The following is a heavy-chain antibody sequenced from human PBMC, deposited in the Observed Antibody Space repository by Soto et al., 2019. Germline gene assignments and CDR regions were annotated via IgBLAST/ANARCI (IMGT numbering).Heavy chain of an antibody. CDR3: AKDRYDVGSCSYYYYYYMDV. CDR2: ISGSGGST. J-gene: IGHJ6*03. D-gene: IGHD3-3*01. Sequence: VQLLESGGGLVQPGGSLRLSCAASGFTFSSYAMSWVRQAPGKGLEWLSAISGSGGSTYYADSVKGRFTNARNNSKDTLDLQMNSLRAEDTAVYYCAKDRYDVGSCSYYYYYYMDVWGKGTTVTVSS. CDR1: GFTFSSYA. V-gene: IGHV3-23*01.